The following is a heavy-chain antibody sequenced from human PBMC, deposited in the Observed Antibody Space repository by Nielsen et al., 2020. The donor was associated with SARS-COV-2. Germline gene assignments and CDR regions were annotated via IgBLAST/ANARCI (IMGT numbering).Heavy chain of an antibody. Sequence: GESLKISCAASGFTFSSYSMNWVRQAPGKGLEWVSYISSSSSTIYYADSVKGRFTISRDNAKNSLYLRMNSLRDEDTAVYYCARGAQRVTIDYWGQGTLVTVSS. D-gene: IGHD1-26*01. CDR1: GFTFSSYS. V-gene: IGHV3-48*02. J-gene: IGHJ4*02. CDR3: ARGAQRVTIDY. CDR2: ISSSSSTI.